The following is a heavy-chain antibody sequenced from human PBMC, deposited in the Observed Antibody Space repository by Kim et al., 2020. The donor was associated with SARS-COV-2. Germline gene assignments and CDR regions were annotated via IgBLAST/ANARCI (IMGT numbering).Heavy chain of an antibody. Sequence: SETLSLTCTVSGGSIRTYYWNWIRQPPGKGLEWIGYIFYSGNTNYNPSLKSRVTISVDTSKNQFSLKLTSLTAADTATYYCARDKRIQKVVDFGELKGFYGMDVWGQGTTVTASS. V-gene: IGHV4-59*01. D-gene: IGHD3-10*01. CDR3: ARDKRIQKVVDFGELKGFYGMDV. J-gene: IGHJ6*02. CDR2: IFYSGNT. CDR1: GGSIRTYY.